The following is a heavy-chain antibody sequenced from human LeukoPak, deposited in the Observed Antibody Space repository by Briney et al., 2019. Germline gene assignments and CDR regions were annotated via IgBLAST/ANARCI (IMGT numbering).Heavy chain of an antibody. CDR3: ARVGIAVAGIADFDY. D-gene: IGHD6-19*01. Sequence: SETLSLTCAVSGGSISSSNWWSWVRQPPGKGLEWIGEIYHSGSTNYNPSLKSRVTISVDKSKNQFSLRLSSVTAADTAVYYCARVGIAVAGIADFDYWGQGTLVTVSS. CDR1: GGSISSSNW. J-gene: IGHJ4*02. CDR2: IYHSGST. V-gene: IGHV4-4*02.